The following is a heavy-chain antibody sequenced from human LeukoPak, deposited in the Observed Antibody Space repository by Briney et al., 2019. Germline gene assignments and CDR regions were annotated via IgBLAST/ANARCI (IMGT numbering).Heavy chain of an antibody. J-gene: IGHJ4*02. Sequence: PSETLSLTCIVSGGSISSSSDFWGWIRQPPGKGLEWIGSVYYSGSAYYNPSLKSRVTISVDTSQNQFSLKLSSVTAADTAVYYCAREYYGSGSYYLGLIDYWGQGTLVTVSS. CDR1: GGSISSSSDF. CDR2: VYYSGSA. CDR3: AREYYGSGSYYLGLIDY. D-gene: IGHD3-10*01. V-gene: IGHV4-39*07.